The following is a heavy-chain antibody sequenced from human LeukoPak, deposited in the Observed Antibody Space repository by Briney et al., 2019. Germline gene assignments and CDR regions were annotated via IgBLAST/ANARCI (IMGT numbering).Heavy chain of an antibody. CDR3: ARDGDGYNPAPFDY. Sequence: GGSLRLSCAASGFTFSSYAMHWVRQAPGKGLEWVAVISYDGSNKYYADSVKGRFTISRDNSKNTLYLQMSSLRTEDTAVYYCARDGDGYNPAPFDYWGQGTLVTVSS. CDR2: ISYDGSNK. CDR1: GFTFSSYA. V-gene: IGHV3-30*15. J-gene: IGHJ4*02. D-gene: IGHD5-24*01.